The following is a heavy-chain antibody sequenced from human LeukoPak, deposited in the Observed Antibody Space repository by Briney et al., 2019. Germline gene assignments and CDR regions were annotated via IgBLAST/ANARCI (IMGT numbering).Heavy chain of an antibody. CDR2: ISGSGGST. D-gene: IGHD3-22*01. CDR3: AKEKYDRSGFFFGAFDV. CDR1: GFTFSSFA. V-gene: IGHV3-23*01. J-gene: IGHJ3*01. Sequence: GGSLRLSCAASGFTFSSFAMSWVRQAPGKGLEWVSAISGSGGSTYYEDSVKGRFTISRDNSKNKLYMQMNSLRAEDTAIYYCAKEKYDRSGFFFGAFDVWGLGTLVTVSS.